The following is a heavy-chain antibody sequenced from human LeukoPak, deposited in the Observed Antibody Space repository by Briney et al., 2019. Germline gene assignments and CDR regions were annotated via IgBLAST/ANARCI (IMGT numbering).Heavy chain of an antibody. Sequence: PGGSLRLSCVVSGFTLSSYYMNWVRQAPGKGLEWVSSISSSRSYIYYADSVKGRFTISRDNAKNSVYLEMKSLRVEDTAIYYCARFTRSASYEVYWGQGTLVTVSS. J-gene: IGHJ4*02. CDR2: ISSSRSYI. D-gene: IGHD3-10*01. CDR1: GFTLSSYY. V-gene: IGHV3-21*01. CDR3: ARFTRSASYEVY.